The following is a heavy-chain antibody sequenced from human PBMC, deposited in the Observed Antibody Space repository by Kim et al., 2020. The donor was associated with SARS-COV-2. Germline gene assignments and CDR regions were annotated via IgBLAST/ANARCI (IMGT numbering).Heavy chain of an antibody. J-gene: IGHJ4*02. D-gene: IGHD3-22*01. V-gene: IGHV3-23*01. CDR3: AKSYYDSSGYYSFDY. Sequence: DSVKGRFTISRDNSKNTRYLQMNSLRAEDTAVYYCAKSYYDSSGYYSFDYWGQGTLVTVSS.